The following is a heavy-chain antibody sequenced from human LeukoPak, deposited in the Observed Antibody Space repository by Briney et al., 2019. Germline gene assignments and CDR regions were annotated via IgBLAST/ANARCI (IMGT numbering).Heavy chain of an antibody. CDR3: GRQGYTASYYFLDY. J-gene: IGHJ4*02. CDR2: IYTTGTT. V-gene: IGHV4-4*07. Sequence: SETPSLTCTASSGSISSYYWGWVRQPPGKGLEWIGRIYTTGTTHYNPSLKSRVTMSVDTSTNQFSLNLRSMTAADTAVYYCGRQGYTASYYFLDYWSQGTLVTVS. CDR1: SGSISSYY. D-gene: IGHD1-26*01.